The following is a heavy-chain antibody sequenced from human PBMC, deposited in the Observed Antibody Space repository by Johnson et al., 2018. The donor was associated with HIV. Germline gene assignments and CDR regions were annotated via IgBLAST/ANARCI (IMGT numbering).Heavy chain of an antibody. J-gene: IGHJ3*02. Sequence: QVQLVESGGVVVQPGGSLRLSCAASGFTFSSYWMHWVRQAPGNPGKGLEWVSGISVDGRSQYYPDSLRGRLTISRDNSDNILYQQVNSLRVEDTAVYYCVRGWHSSGRCDVFDIWGQGTMVTVSS. D-gene: IGHD6-19*01. V-gene: IGHV3-30-3*01. CDR3: VRGWHSSGRCDVFDI. CDR1: GFTFSSYW. CDR2: ISVDGRSQ.